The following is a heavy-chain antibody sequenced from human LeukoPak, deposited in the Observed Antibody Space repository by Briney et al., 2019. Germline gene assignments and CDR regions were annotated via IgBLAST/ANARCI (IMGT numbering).Heavy chain of an antibody. V-gene: IGHV3-48*01. Sequence: GGSLRLSCSASGFTFSTYSMNWVRQAPGKGLEWVSYISTSSTTIYYADSVKGRFTISRDNAKNSLYLQMNSLRAEDTAVYYCATMAVAGTWAFDFWGQGTMVTVSS. CDR2: ISTSSTTI. CDR3: ATMAVAGTWAFDF. J-gene: IGHJ3*01. D-gene: IGHD6-19*01. CDR1: GFTFSTYS.